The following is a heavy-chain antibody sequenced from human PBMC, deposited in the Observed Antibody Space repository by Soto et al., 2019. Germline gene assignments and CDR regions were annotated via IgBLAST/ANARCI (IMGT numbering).Heavy chain of an antibody. J-gene: IGHJ4*02. D-gene: IGHD2-2*01. V-gene: IGHV3-49*04. Sequence: PGGSLRLSCTTSGITFGDYGMSWVRQAPGKGLEWVGFIRSKAYGATTEFAASVKGRFTISRDDSKDIAYLQMNSLKSEDTAVYYCTRGRGCSSSSCYLFDYWGQGTLVTAPQ. CDR3: TRGRGCSSSSCYLFDY. CDR2: IRSKAYGATT. CDR1: GITFGDYG.